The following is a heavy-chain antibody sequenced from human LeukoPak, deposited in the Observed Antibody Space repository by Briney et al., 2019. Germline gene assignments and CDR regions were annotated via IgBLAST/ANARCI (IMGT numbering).Heavy chain of an antibody. CDR3: ARDFRSYDSRGYLF. CDR2: ISGSGGST. J-gene: IGHJ4*02. Sequence: GGSLRLSCAASGFTFSSYAMSWVRQAPGKGLEWVSAISGSGGSTYYAASVKGRFTISRDNSKNTLYLQMNSLRAEDTAVYYCARDFRSYDSRGYLFWGQGTLVTVSS. D-gene: IGHD3-22*01. CDR1: GFTFSSYA. V-gene: IGHV3-23*01.